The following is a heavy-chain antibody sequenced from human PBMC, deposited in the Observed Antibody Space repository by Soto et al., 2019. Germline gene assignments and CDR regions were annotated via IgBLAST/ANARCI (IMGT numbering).Heavy chain of an antibody. V-gene: IGHV3-23*01. CDR3: AKRQYQLLHLDY. Sequence: GGSLRLSCAASGFTFSSYAMSWVRQAPGKGLEWVSAISGSGGSTYYADSVKGRFTISRDNSKNTLYLQMNSLGAEDTAVYYCAKRQYQLLHLDYWGQGTLVTVSS. D-gene: IGHD2-2*02. CDR2: ISGSGGST. CDR1: GFTFSSYA. J-gene: IGHJ4*02.